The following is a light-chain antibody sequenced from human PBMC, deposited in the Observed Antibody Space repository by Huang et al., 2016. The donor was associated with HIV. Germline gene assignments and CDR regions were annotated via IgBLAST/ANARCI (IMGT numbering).Light chain of an antibody. Sequence: DIQMTQSPSSLSASVGDRVTITCRAGQDISDYLAWFQQKPGKAPKSLIFATSTLHSGVPSRFSGRGSGTAFTLTINNLQPEDFATYYCQQYSDYPRTFGQGTKLDIK. J-gene: IGKJ2*01. CDR1: QDISDY. CDR2: ATS. V-gene: IGKV1-16*01. CDR3: QQYSDYPRT.